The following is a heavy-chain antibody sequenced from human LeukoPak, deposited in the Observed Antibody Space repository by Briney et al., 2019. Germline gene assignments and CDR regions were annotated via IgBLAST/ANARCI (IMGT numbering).Heavy chain of an antibody. V-gene: IGHV3-23*01. Sequence: GGSLRLSCAASGFTFSSYAMSWVRQAPGKGLEWVSAISGSGGSTYYADSVKGRFTIPRDNSKNTLYLQMNSLRAEDTAVYYCAKDLAVAGFEYFQHWGQGTLVTVSS. CDR1: GFTFSSYA. CDR2: ISGSGGST. D-gene: IGHD6-19*01. CDR3: AKDLAVAGFEYFQH. J-gene: IGHJ1*01.